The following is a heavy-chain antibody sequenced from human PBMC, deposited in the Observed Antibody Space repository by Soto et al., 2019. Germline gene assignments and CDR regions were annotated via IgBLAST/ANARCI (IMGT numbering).Heavy chain of an antibody. Sequence: QVQLVQSGGEVKKPGASVKVSCKASGYTFTNYGISWVRQAPGQGLEWLGWISTYNSNTNSAPRLQGRLTMTTDTSTSTAYMELRSLTSDDTAVYYCARDERDSCSGGDCCYFDSWGQGTLVTVSS. J-gene: IGHJ4*02. D-gene: IGHD2-21*02. CDR1: GYTFTNYG. V-gene: IGHV1-18*04. CDR3: ARDERDSCSGGDCCYFDS. CDR2: ISTYNSNT.